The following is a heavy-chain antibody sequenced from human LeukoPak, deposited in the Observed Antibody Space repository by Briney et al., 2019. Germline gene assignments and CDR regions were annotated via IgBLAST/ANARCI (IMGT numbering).Heavy chain of an antibody. CDR2: ISSSSSTI. CDR3: ARDLGQIAAAGTGL. V-gene: IGHV3-48*01. CDR1: GFTFSSYS. Sequence: GGSLRLSCAASGFTFSSYSMNWVRQAPGKGLEWVSYISSSSSTIYYADSVKGRFTISRDNAKNSLYLQMNSLRAEDTAVYYCARDLGQIAAAGTGLWGRGTLVTVSS. D-gene: IGHD6-13*01. J-gene: IGHJ4*02.